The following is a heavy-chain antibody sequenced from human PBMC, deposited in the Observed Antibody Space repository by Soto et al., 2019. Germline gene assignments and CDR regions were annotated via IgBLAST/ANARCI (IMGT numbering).Heavy chain of an antibody. CDR3: ARGGGYCTPTSCAIDS. CDR1: RFSFSSYE. CDR2: VSLTGDRT. Sequence: PGGSLRLSCVASRFSFSSYEMSWVRPAAGKGLEWVSRVSLTGDRTNYAGSVKGRFTVSRDNFKNTLYLEMDSLRPEDTAIYYCARGGGYCTPTSCAIDSWGRGTPVTVSS. D-gene: IGHD2-8*01. J-gene: IGHJ4*02. V-gene: IGHV3-23*01.